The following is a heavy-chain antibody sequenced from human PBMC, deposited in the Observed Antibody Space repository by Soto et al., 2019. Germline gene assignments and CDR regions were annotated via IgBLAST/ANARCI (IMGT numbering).Heavy chain of an antibody. CDR2: ISAYNGNT. V-gene: IGHV1-18*04. CDR1: GYTFTSYG. J-gene: IGHJ5*02. D-gene: IGHD2-2*02. Sequence: ASVKVSCKASGYTFTSYGISWVRQAPGQGLEWMGWISAYNGNTNYAQKLQGRVTMTTDTSTSTAYMELRSLRSDDTAVYYCAYGPADIRPTLGWLDPWCPGALVTLSS. CDR3: AYGPADIRPTLGWLDP.